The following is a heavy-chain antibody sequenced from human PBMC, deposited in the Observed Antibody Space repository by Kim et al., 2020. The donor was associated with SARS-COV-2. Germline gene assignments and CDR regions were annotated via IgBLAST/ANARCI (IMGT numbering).Heavy chain of an antibody. CDR3: ARDSLHTPPIFGVVFDY. Sequence: VKGRFTISRDNSKNTLYLQMNSLRAEDTAVYYCARDSLHTPPIFGVVFDYWGQGTLVTVSS. V-gene: IGHV3-30*07. J-gene: IGHJ4*02. D-gene: IGHD3-3*01.